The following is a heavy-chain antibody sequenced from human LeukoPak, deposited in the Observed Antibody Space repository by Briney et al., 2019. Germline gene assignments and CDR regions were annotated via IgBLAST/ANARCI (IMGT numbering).Heavy chain of an antibody. D-gene: IGHD6-19*01. CDR1: GYTFTGYY. Sequence: ASVKVSCKASGYTFTGYYMHWVRQAPGQGLEWMGWINPNSGGTNYAQKFQGGVTMTRDTSISTAYMELSRLRSDDTAVYYCARDRSSGWYADYWGQGTLVTVSS. CDR2: INPNSGGT. J-gene: IGHJ4*02. V-gene: IGHV1-2*02. CDR3: ARDRSSGWYADY.